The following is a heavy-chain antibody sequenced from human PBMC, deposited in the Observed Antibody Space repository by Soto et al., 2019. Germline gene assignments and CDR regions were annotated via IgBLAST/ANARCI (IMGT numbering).Heavy chain of an antibody. Sequence: EVQLVESGGGLVQPGGSLRLSCAASGFTFSSYWMHWVRQAPGKGLVWVSRINRDGSSTSYADSVKGRFTISRDNAKNTLYLQMNSLRAEDTAVYFCARDSYYDSTYYGMDVWGQGTTVTVCS. J-gene: IGHJ6*02. CDR2: INRDGSST. CDR1: GFTFSSYW. D-gene: IGHD3-22*01. V-gene: IGHV3-74*01. CDR3: ARDSYYDSTYYGMDV.